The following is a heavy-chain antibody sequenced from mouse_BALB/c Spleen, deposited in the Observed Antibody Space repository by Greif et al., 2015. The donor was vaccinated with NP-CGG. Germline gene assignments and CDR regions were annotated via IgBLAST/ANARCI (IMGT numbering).Heavy chain of an antibody. Sequence: LEESGAELAKPGASVKMSCKASGYTFTSYWMHWVKQRPGQGLEWIGYINPSTGYTEYNQKFKDKATLTADKSSSTAYMQLSSLTSEDSAVYYCAYRYDAWFAYWGQGTLVTVSA. D-gene: IGHD2-14*01. J-gene: IGHJ3*01. CDR3: AYRYDAWFAY. CDR1: GYTFTSYW. CDR2: INPSTGYT. V-gene: IGHV1-7*01.